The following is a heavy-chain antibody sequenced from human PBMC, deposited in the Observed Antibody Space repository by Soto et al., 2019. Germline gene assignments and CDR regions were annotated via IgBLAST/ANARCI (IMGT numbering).Heavy chain of an antibody. CDR2: ISGSGGST. V-gene: IGHV3-23*01. D-gene: IGHD3-16*01. Sequence: GGCLRLSCAASGFTFSSYAMSWVRQAPGKGLEWVSAISGSGGSTYYADSVKGRFTISRDNSKNTLYPQMNSLRAEDTAVYYCAKVRRGGAMPGPEYWGQGTLVTVSS. CDR3: AKVRRGGAMPGPEY. CDR1: GFTFSSYA. J-gene: IGHJ4*02.